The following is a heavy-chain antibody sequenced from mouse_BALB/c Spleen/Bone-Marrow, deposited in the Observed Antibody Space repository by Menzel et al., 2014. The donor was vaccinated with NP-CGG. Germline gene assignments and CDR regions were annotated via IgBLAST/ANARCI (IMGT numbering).Heavy chain of an antibody. V-gene: IGHV1-4*01. J-gene: IGHJ2*01. CDR3: STTLITTADY. D-gene: IGHD2-4*01. CDR2: INPTIGYT. CDR1: GYTFXSYT. Sequence: QVQLQQSGAELARPGASVKMSCKASGYTFXSYTMHWVKQRPGQGLEWIGYINPTIGYTNYNQKFKDKATLTADKSSSTAYMQLSSLTSEDSAVYYCSTTLITTADYWGQGTTLSVSS.